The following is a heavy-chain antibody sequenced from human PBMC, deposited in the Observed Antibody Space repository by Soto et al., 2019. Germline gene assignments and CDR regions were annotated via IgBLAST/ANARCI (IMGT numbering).Heavy chain of an antibody. CDR2: INHSGST. J-gene: IGHJ5*02. CDR1: GGSFNYYY. D-gene: IGHD6-13*01. Sequence: SETLSLTCAVYGGSFNYYYWNWIRQPPGKGLEWIGEINHSGSTNYNPSLKSRVTISVDTSKNQFSLKLSSVTAADTAVYYCARGRKQQLVRGINWFDPWGQGILVTVSS. CDR3: ARGRKQQLVRGINWFDP. V-gene: IGHV4-34*01.